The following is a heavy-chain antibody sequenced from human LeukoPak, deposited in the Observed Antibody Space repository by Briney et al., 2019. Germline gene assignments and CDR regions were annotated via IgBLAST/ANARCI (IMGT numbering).Heavy chain of an antibody. CDR1: GFSFRNYV. CDR3: AKDGGSYTGYFGY. CDR2: ITTINDI. D-gene: IGHD1-26*01. V-gene: IGHV3-23*05. J-gene: IGHJ4*02. Sequence: PGGSLRLSCAASGFSFRNYVMAWLRQAPGKGLEWVSSITTINDIYYSDSVKGRFTISRDNSKSTLYLQMDSLRAEDTAVYYCAKDGGSYTGYFGYWGPGTLVTVSS.